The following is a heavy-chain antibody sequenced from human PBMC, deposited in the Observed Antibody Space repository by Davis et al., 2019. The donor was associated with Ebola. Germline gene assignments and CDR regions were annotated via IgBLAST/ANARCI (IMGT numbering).Heavy chain of an antibody. D-gene: IGHD2-15*01. Sequence: GESLKISCVVSGTPFDNYWMNWVCQAPGKGLEWVAIIKHDGSEKYYVDSVKGRFTISRDNAKNSLYLQMNSLRAEDTALYYCAKGDRHSKDGGSYNDWGQGTLVIVSS. CDR1: GTPFDNYW. V-gene: IGHV3-7*03. CDR3: AKGDRHSKDGGSYND. CDR2: IKHDGSEK. J-gene: IGHJ4*02.